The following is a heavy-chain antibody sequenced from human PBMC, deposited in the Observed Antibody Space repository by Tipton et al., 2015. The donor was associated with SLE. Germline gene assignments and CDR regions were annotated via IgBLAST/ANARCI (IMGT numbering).Heavy chain of an antibody. D-gene: IGHD3-22*01. J-gene: IGHJ3*02. CDR1: GGSFSGYY. CDR3: ARGLDDSSGYDVHGAFDI. Sequence: TLSLTCAVYGGSFSGYYWSWIRQPPGKGLEWIGEINHSGSTNYNPSLKSRVTISLDTSKNQFSLNLSSVTAADTAVYYCARGLDDSSGYDVHGAFDIWGQGTLVTVSS. CDR2: INHSGST. V-gene: IGHV4-34*01.